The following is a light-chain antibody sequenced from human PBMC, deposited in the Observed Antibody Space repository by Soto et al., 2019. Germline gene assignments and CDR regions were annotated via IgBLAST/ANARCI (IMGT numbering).Light chain of an antibody. V-gene: IGLV2-14*01. Sequence: QSALTQPASVSGSPGQSITISCTGTSSDVGGYNYVSWYQQHPGKAPKLMIYEVSNRPSGVTHRFSGSKSGNTASLTNSGLQDEDEADYYCSSSTSSSTRVFGTGTKLTVL. J-gene: IGLJ1*01. CDR3: SSSTSSSTRV. CDR2: EVS. CDR1: SSDVGGYNY.